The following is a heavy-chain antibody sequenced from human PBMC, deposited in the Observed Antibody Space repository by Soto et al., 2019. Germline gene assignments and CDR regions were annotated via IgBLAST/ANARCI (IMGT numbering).Heavy chain of an antibody. D-gene: IGHD5-18*01. J-gene: IGHJ6*02. V-gene: IGHV1-69*13. CDR3: ARDHQPSGYSYGYYYYYGMDV. CDR1: GGTFSSYA. CDR2: IIPIFGTA. Sequence: SVKVSCKASGGTFSSYAISWVRQAPGQGLEWMGGIIPIFGTANYAQKFQGRVTITADESTSTAYMELSSLRSEDTAVYYCARDHQPSGYSYGYYYYYGMDVWGQGTTVTVSS.